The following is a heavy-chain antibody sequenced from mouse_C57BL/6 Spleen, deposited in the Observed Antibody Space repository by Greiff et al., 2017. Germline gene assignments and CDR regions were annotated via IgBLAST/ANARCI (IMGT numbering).Heavy chain of an antibody. J-gene: IGHJ3*01. Sequence: VQLQQSGAELMKPGASVKLSCKATGYTFTGYWIEWVKQRPGHGLEWIGEILPGSGSTNYNEKFKGKATFTTDTSSNTAYKQLSSLTTEDSAIYYCARGNYDDDGVFAYWGQGTLVTVSA. CDR1: GYTFTGYW. CDR3: ARGNYDDDGVFAY. CDR2: ILPGSGST. V-gene: IGHV1-9*01. D-gene: IGHD2-4*01.